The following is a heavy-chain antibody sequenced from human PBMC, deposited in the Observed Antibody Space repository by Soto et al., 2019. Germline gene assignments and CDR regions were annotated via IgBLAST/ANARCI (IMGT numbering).Heavy chain of an antibody. Sequence: ASVKVSCKASGYTFTSYAISWVRHAPGQGLEWMGWISTYNGNTNYAQNLQGRVTMTTDISTNTAYMELRSLRSDDTAVYYCANEVGRIQVAGSCNWFDPWGQGTLVTVSS. CDR1: GYTFTSYA. J-gene: IGHJ5*02. CDR2: ISTYNGNT. V-gene: IGHV1-18*04. CDR3: ANEVGRIQVAGSCNWFDP. D-gene: IGHD6-19*01.